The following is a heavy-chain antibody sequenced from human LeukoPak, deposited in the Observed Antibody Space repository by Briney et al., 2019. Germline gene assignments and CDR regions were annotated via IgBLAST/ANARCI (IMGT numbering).Heavy chain of an antibody. D-gene: IGHD6-13*01. CDR2: TYYRSKWYN. J-gene: IGHJ6*02. CDR3: ARASSSWYYYYYYGMDV. V-gene: IGHV6-1*01. Sequence: SHTLSLTCAISGDSVSSNSAAWNCIRQSPSWGLEWMARTYYRSKWYNDYAVSVKSRITINPDTSKNQFSLQLNSVTPEDTAVYYCARASSSWYYYYYYGMDVWGQGTTVTVSS. CDR1: GDSVSSNSAA.